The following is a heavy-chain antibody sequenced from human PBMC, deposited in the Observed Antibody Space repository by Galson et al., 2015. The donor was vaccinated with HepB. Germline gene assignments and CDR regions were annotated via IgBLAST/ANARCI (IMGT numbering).Heavy chain of an antibody. CDR2: ISYDGSNK. Sequence: SLRLSCAASGFTFSSYAMHWVRQAPGKGLEWVAVISYDGSNKYYADSVKGRFTISRDNSKNTLYLQMNSLRAEDTAVYYCASEPPGELLYFHDYWGQGTLVTVSS. V-gene: IGHV3-30-3*01. D-gene: IGHD3-10*01. CDR1: GFTFSSYA. J-gene: IGHJ4*02. CDR3: ASEPPGELLYFHDY.